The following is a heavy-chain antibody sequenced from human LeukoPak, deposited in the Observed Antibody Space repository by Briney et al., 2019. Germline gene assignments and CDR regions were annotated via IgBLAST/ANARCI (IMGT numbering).Heavy chain of an antibody. V-gene: IGHV3-20*01. CDR3: ARMDYGDFPSFDY. J-gene: IGHJ4*02. CDR2: INWNGGST. CDR1: GFTFDDYG. Sequence: GGSLRLSCAASGFTFDDYGMSWVRQAPGKGLEGVSGINWNGGSTGYADSVKGRFTISRDNAKNSLYLQMNSLRAEDSALYHCARMDYGDFPSFDYWGQGTLVTVSS. D-gene: IGHD4-17*01.